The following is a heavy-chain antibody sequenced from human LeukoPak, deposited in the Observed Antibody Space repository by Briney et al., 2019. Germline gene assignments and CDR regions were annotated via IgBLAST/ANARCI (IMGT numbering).Heavy chain of an antibody. J-gene: IGHJ4*02. CDR3: ARVAAAAASGGKGYYFDY. V-gene: IGHV4-59*12. Sequence: SETLSLTCTVSGGSISSYYWSWIRQPPGKGLEWIGYIYNSGSTNYNPSLKSRVTISVDTSKNQFSLKLSSVTAADTAVYYCARVAAAAASGGKGYYFDYWGQGTLVTVSS. CDR2: IYNSGST. D-gene: IGHD6-13*01. CDR1: GGSISSYY.